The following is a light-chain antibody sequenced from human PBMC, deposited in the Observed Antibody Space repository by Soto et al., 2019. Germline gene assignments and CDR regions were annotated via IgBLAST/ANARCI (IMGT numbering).Light chain of an antibody. CDR2: LNNDGSH. V-gene: IGLV4-69*01. Sequence: QAVLTQSPAASASLVASVKLTCTLSRAHSLFAIAWHQQQPDKGPRFLMKLNNDGSHTKGDGIPDRFSGASSGAERYLTISSLQSEDEADYYCQNSGSAIIFGGGTKVTVL. CDR1: RAHSLFA. CDR3: QNSGSAII. J-gene: IGLJ6*01.